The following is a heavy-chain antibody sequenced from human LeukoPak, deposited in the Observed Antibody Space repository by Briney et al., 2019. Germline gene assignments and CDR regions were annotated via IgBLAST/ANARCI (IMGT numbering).Heavy chain of an antibody. CDR2: IWYDGSNK. J-gene: IGHJ4*02. Sequence: GGSLRLSCAASGFTFSSYGMHWVRQAPGKGLEWVAVIWYDGSNKYYADSVKGRFTTSRDNSKNTLYLQMNSLRAEDTAVYYCARAYSDWSGIDYWGQGALVTVSS. V-gene: IGHV3-33*01. D-gene: IGHD1-1*01. CDR3: ARAYSDWSGIDY. CDR1: GFTFSSYG.